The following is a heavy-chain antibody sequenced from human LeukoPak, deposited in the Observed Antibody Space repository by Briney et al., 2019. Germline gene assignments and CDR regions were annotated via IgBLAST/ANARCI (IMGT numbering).Heavy chain of an antibody. J-gene: IGHJ4*02. CDR3: ARLYTIFGVGSNSYYFDY. Sequence: ASVKVSCKASGYTFTSYYMHWVRQAPGQGLEWMGIINPSGGSTSYAQKFQGRATMTRDTSTSTVYMELSSLRSEDTAVYYCARLYTIFGVGSNSYYFDYWGQGTPVTVSS. CDR1: GYTFTSYY. V-gene: IGHV1-46*01. D-gene: IGHD3-3*01. CDR2: INPSGGST.